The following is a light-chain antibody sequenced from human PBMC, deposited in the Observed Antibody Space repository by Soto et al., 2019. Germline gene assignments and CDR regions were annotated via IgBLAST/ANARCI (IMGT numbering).Light chain of an antibody. Sequence: TESPSSLSASVGDRVTITCRASQGISSYLAWYKQKPGQAPRLLIYGASTRATGIPARFSGSGSGTEFTLTISSLKSENFEVYYCQQRSDWPWTFGQGTKVYIK. CDR1: QGISSY. CDR2: GAS. J-gene: IGKJ1*01. CDR3: QQRSDWPWT. V-gene: IGKV3-15*01.